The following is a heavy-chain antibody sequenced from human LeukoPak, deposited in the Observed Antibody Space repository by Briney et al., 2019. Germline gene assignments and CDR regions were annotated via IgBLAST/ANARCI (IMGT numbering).Heavy chain of an antibody. Sequence: SETLSLTCTVSGDSITTYYWSWIRQPPGQRLEWIGHIYYSGSTNYNPSLKSRVTISVDTSKNQFSLKLTSVTAADTAVYYCARDGVKTVTGRWGWFDPWGQGTLVTVSS. J-gene: IGHJ5*02. V-gene: IGHV4-59*01. CDR1: GDSITTYY. D-gene: IGHD4-17*01. CDR3: ARDGVKTVTGRWGWFDP. CDR2: IYYSGST.